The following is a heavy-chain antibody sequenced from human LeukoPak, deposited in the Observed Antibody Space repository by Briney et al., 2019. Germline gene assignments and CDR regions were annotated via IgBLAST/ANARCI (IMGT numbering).Heavy chain of an antibody. CDR3: ARPYYYDSRIDP. CDR1: GGSISSGDYY. V-gene: IGHV4-30-4*01. CDR2: MYYSGST. J-gene: IGHJ5*02. D-gene: IGHD3-22*01. Sequence: SETLSLTCTLSGGSISSGDYYWSWIRQPPGKGLEWMAYMYYSGSTYYNPSLKSRVTMSADTSKNKLYLKLSSVTAADTAVYYCARPYYYDSRIDPWGQGILVTVSS.